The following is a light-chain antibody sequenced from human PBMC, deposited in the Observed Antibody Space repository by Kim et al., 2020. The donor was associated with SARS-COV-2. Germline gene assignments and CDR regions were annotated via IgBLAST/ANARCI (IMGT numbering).Light chain of an antibody. V-gene: IGKV1-39*01. J-gene: IGKJ3*01. CDR3: QQSYSTPFT. Sequence: AAVGDRVTITCRASQSISSYLNWYQQKPGKAPKLLIYAASSLQSGVPSRFSGSGSGTDFTLTISSLQPEDFATYYCQQSYSTPFTFGPGTKVDIK. CDR1: QSISSY. CDR2: AAS.